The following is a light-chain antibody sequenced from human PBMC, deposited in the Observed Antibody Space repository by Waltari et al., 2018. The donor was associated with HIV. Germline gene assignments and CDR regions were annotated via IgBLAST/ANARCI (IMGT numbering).Light chain of an antibody. V-gene: IGKV1-16*02. CDR1: QGIGES. J-gene: IGKJ4*01. Sequence: DVQMTQSPSSLSASVGDRVNITCRASQGIGESLTWFQQKPGKAPKPLIDPASTLQSGVPSKFTGSASGTDFTLTISSLQPEDFATYYCLQYKTYPFTFGGGTKVE. CDR3: LQYKTYPFT. CDR2: PAS.